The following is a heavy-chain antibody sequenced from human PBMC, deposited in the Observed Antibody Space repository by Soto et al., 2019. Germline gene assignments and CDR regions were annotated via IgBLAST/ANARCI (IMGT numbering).Heavy chain of an antibody. V-gene: IGHV3-66*01. D-gene: IGHD3-16*01. J-gene: IGHJ4*02. CDR2: IYSGGST. CDR1: GFTVSTKY. CDR3: ARDPWAADY. Sequence: GSLRLSCAASGFTVSTKYMSWVRQAPGKGLEWVSVIYSGGSTFYADSVRGRFTISRDNSKNTVNLQMSSLRAEDTAVYYCARDPWAADYWGQGTLVTVSS.